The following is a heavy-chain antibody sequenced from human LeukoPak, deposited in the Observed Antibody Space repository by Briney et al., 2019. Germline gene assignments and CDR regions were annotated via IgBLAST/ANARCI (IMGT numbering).Heavy chain of an antibody. V-gene: IGHV1-2*06. CDR2: INPNSGGT. J-gene: IGHJ4*02. Sequence: EASVKVSCKASGYTFTGYYMHWVRQAPGQGLEWMGRINPNSGGTNYAQKFQGRVTMTRDTSISTAYMELSRLRSDDTAVYYCAGFYSSGSYFDYWGQGTLVTVSS. D-gene: IGHD6-19*01. CDR3: AGFYSSGSYFDY. CDR1: GYTFTGYY.